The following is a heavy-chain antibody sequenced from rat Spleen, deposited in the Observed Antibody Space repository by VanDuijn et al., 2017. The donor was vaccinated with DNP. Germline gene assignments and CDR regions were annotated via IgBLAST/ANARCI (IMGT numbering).Heavy chain of an antibody. Sequence: EVQLVESGGGLVQPGRSLKLSCAASGFTFSDYYMAWVRQAPTKGLELVAYTSYDGGSTYYGDSVKGRFTISRDNAKSTLYLQMNSLRSEDMATYYCARWTTGRYFDYWGQGVMVTVSS. D-gene: IGHD1-11*01. CDR3: ARWTTGRYFDY. CDR2: TSYDGGST. V-gene: IGHV5-22*01. J-gene: IGHJ2*01. CDR1: GFTFSDYY.